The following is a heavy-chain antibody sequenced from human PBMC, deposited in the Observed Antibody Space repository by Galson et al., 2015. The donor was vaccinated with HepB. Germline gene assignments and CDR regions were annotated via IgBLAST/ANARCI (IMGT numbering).Heavy chain of an antibody. D-gene: IGHD2-2*02. CDR2: IDPSDSYT. J-gene: IGHJ4*02. CDR3: ARLHGLVVPAAIGGVDY. V-gene: IGHV5-10-1*01. CDR1: GSSFTSYW. Sequence: QSGAEVKKPGESLRISCKGSGSSFTSYWISWVRQMPGKGLEWMGRIDPSDSYTNYSPSFQGHVTISADKSISTAYLQWSSLKASDTAMYYCARLHGLVVPAAIGGVDYWGQGTLVTVSS.